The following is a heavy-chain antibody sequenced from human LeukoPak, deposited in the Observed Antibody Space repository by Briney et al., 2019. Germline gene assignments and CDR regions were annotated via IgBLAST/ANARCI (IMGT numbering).Heavy chain of an antibody. CDR1: GYTFTGYY. D-gene: IGHD6-19*01. Sequence: GASVKVSCKASGYTFTGYYMHWVRQAPGQGLEWMGWINPNSGGTNYAQKFQGRVTMTRDTSISTAYMELSRLRSDDTAVYYRASIAVAGTTSPNWFDPWGQGTLVTVSS. CDR2: INPNSGGT. J-gene: IGHJ5*02. CDR3: ASIAVAGTTSPNWFDP. V-gene: IGHV1-2*02.